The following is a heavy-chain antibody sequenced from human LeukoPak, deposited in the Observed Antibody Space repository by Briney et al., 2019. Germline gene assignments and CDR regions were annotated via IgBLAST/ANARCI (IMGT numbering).Heavy chain of an antibody. J-gene: IGHJ4*02. CDR3: VRDYCSGVTCYDGY. D-gene: IGHD2-15*01. Sequence: GGSLRLSCAASGFTFSSYGMHWVRQAPGKGLEWVAVISYDGSKKYYADSVKGRFTISRDNSKNTLYLQMNSLRAEDTAVYYCVRDYCSGVTCYDGYWGQGTLVTVSS. V-gene: IGHV3-30*03. CDR2: ISYDGSKK. CDR1: GFTFSSYG.